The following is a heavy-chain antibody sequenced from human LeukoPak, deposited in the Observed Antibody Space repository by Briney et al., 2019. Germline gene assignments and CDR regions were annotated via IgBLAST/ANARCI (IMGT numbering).Heavy chain of an antibody. V-gene: IGHV3-21*01. J-gene: IGHJ4*02. CDR2: ISSSSSYI. CDR1: GFTFSSYS. D-gene: IGHD5-24*01. CDR3: ARGKGWLQFTPDY. Sequence: GGSLRLSCAASGFTFSSYSMNWVRQAPGKGLEWVSSISSSSSYIYYADSVKGRFTISRDNAKNSLYLQMNSLRAEDTAVYYCARGKGWLQFTPDYWGQGTLVTVSS.